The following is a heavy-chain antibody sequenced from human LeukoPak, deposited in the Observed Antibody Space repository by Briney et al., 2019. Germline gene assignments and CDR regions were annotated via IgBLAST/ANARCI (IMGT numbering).Heavy chain of an antibody. CDR3: ARKNYDFWSGWDYYHYYMDV. CDR2: IKQDGSEK. V-gene: IGHV3-7*01. D-gene: IGHD3-3*01. J-gene: IGHJ6*03. CDR1: GFTFSSYW. Sequence: PGGSLRLSCAASGFTFSSYWMSWVRQAPGKGLEWVANIKQDGSEKYYVDSVKGRFTIPRDNAKNSLYLQMNSLRAEDTAVYYCARKNYDFWSGWDYYHYYMDVWGKGTTVTVSS.